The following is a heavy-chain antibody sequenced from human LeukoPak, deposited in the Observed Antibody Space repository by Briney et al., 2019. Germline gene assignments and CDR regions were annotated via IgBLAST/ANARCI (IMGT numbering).Heavy chain of an antibody. CDR1: GYTLTQLS. CDR3: ATVGSTSYGESDY. D-gene: IGHD2-2*01. J-gene: IGHJ4*02. V-gene: IGHV1-24*01. CDR2: FDPEDGET. Sequence: ASVKVSCKVSGYTLTQLSMHWARQAPGKGLEWMGGFDPEDGETIYAKKFQGRVTMTEDTSTDTAYMELSSLRSEDTAVYYCATVGSTSYGESDYWGQGTLVTVSS.